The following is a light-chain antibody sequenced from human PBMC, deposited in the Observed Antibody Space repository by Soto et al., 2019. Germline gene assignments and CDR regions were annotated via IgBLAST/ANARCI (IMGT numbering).Light chain of an antibody. Sequence: DIQLTQSPSTLSASVGDRVTITCRASQSISSWLAWYQQKPGKAPKLLIYDASSLEGWVPSRFSGSGPGTEFTLTISILQPDDFATYYCQQYNGNSFGQGTKVDIK. CDR3: QQYNGNS. CDR1: QSISSW. J-gene: IGKJ2*01. CDR2: DAS. V-gene: IGKV1-5*01.